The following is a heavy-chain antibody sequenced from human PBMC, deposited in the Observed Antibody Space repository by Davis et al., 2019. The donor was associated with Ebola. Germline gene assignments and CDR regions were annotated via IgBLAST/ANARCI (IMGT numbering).Heavy chain of an antibody. D-gene: IGHD1-26*01. J-gene: IGHJ3*02. CDR3: AKDRSRWDSRTDVFDM. CDR2: ISDSGAFT. V-gene: IGHV3-23*01. Sequence: PGGSLRLSCAASGFTFSTYAMTWVRQAPGKGLEWVSLISDSGAFTYYAESVQERFTISRDNSKNTLYLQMNSLRAEDTAVYYCAKDRSRWDSRTDVFDMWGQGTMVTVSS. CDR1: GFTFSTYA.